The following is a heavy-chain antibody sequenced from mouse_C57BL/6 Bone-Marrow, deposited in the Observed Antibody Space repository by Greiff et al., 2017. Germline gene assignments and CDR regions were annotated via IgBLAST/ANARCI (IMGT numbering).Heavy chain of an antibody. V-gene: IGHV5-6*01. J-gene: IGHJ4*01. D-gene: IGHD1-1*01. CDR3: ARGGGRRSYYYAMDY. Sequence: EVQGVESGGDLVKPGGSLKLSCAASGFTFSSYGMSWVRQTPDKRLEWVATISSGGSYTYYPDSVKGRFTISRDNAKNTLYLQMSSLKSEDTAMYYCARGGGRRSYYYAMDYWGQGTSVTVSS. CDR2: ISSGGSYT. CDR1: GFTFSSYG.